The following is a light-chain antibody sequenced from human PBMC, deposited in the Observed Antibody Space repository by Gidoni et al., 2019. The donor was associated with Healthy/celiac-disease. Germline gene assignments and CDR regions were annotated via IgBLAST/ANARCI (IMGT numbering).Light chain of an antibody. CDR2: QEN. J-gene: IGLJ2*01. CDR1: KLGDKY. V-gene: IGLV3-1*01. Sequence: SYELPQPPSVSVSPGQTASITCSGDKLGDKYACWYQQKPGQSPVLVIYQENKRPSGIPERFSGSNSGNTATLTISGTQAMDEADYYCQAWDSSTVVFGGGTKLTVL. CDR3: QAWDSSTVV.